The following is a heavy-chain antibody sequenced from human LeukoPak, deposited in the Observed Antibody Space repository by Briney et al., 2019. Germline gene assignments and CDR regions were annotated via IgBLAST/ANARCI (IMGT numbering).Heavy chain of an antibody. J-gene: IGHJ4*02. CDR3: ATQRPTPDY. V-gene: IGHV3-21*01. CDR2: ISSSSSYI. Sequence: GGSLRLSCAAAGFTFSSYSMNCVRQAPGRGLEWVSSISSSSSYIYYADSVKGRFTTSRHNAKNSLYLQTNSLRAEDTAVYYCATQRPTPDYWGQGTLVTVSS. D-gene: IGHD5-24*01. CDR1: GFTFSSYS.